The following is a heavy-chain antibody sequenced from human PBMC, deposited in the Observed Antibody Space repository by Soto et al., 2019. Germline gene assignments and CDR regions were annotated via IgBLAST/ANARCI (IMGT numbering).Heavy chain of an antibody. Sequence: QVQLVESGGGVVQPGGSLRLSCAASGFTFGAFGMHWVRQAPGKGLEWVAVLSYDGKNKDYADSVKGRFTISRDNSKNTLYLQMNSLRGDDTATYYCAKDGITPARLTRFDYWGQGTLVTVSA. V-gene: IGHV3-30*18. D-gene: IGHD1-20*01. J-gene: IGHJ4*02. CDR2: LSYDGKNK. CDR3: AKDGITPARLTRFDY. CDR1: GFTFGAFG.